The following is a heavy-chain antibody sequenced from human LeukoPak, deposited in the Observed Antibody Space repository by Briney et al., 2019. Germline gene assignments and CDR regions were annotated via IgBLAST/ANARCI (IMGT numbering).Heavy chain of an antibody. J-gene: IGHJ5*02. Sequence: GGSLRLSCIASGFTFSTYSMTWVRQVPGKGLDWVSAISADDTGYYADSVKGRFIVSRDNSKNTLYLQLNRLRVEDTAVYYCAKEHDLWHEEGNWFDPWGQGTLVTVSS. V-gene: IGHV3-23*01. CDR1: GFTFSTYS. D-gene: IGHD3-3*01. CDR2: ISADDTG. CDR3: AKEHDLWHEEGNWFDP.